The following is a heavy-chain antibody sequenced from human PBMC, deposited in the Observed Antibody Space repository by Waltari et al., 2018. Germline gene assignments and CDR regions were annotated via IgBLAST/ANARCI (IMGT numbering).Heavy chain of an antibody. J-gene: IGHJ4*02. V-gene: IGHV3-23*01. D-gene: IGHD1-1*01. CDR1: AFTFSSYA. CDR3: ARGSGYFFDY. Sequence: EVQLLESGGGSVQPGGSLRLSCAASAFTFSSYALSWVRQAPGKGLGWVATVGSGGSTYYADSVKGRFTISKDSPQNTLYLQMSSLRAEDTAVYYCARGSGYFFDYWGQGTLVTVSS. CDR2: VGSGGST.